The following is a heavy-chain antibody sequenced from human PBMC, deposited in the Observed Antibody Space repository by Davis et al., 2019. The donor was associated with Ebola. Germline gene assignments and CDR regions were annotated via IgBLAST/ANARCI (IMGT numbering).Heavy chain of an antibody. Sequence: PGGSLRLSCETSGFTFDDYGMHWVRQAPGKGLEWVSGISWNGRTIAYADSVKGRFTISRDNAKNSLYLQMNSLRAEDTALYHCAKCNFVGYSTPFRGGVDVWGKGTTVTVSS. V-gene: IGHV3-9*01. CDR3: AKCNFVGYSTPFRGGVDV. J-gene: IGHJ6*04. CDR2: ISWNGRTI. D-gene: IGHD2-8*01. CDR1: GFTFDDYG.